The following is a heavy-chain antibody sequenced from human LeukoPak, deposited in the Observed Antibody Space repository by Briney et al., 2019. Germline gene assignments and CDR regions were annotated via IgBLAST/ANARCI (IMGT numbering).Heavy chain of an antibody. D-gene: IGHD2-2*01. CDR2: IYYSGST. CDR1: GGSISSGGYY. Sequence: PSQTLSLTCTVSGGSISSGGYYWSWIRQHPGKGLEWIGYIYYSGSTYYNPSPKSRVTISVDTSKNQFSLKLSSVTAADTAVYYCAREGDCSSTSCYHFDYWGQGTLVTVSS. J-gene: IGHJ4*02. V-gene: IGHV4-31*03. CDR3: AREGDCSSTSCYHFDY.